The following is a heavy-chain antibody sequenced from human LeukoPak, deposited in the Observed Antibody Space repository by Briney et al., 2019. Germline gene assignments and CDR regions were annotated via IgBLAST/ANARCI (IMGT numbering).Heavy chain of an antibody. V-gene: IGHV3-11*01. D-gene: IGHD5-18*01. CDR1: GFTFSDYY. Sequence: GGSLRLSCAASGFTFSDYYMIWIRQAPGKGLEWLSYISSSATTIYYADSVKGRFTVSRDNAKNSLYLQMNSLRAEDTAVYYCATAGYSYGYHLGDYWGQGTLLTVSS. CDR2: ISSSATTI. J-gene: IGHJ4*02. CDR3: ATAGYSYGYHLGDY.